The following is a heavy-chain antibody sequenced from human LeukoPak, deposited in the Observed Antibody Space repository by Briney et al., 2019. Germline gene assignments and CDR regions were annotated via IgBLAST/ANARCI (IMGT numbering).Heavy chain of an antibody. J-gene: IGHJ4*02. CDR3: ANYHDQLLWSGPFDY. CDR2: ISWNSGSI. D-gene: IGHD2-2*01. Sequence: PGRSLRLSCAASGFTFDDYAMHWVRQAPGKGLELVSGISWNSGSIGYADSVKGRFTISRDNAKNSLYLQMNSLRAEDTAVYYCANYHDQLLWSGPFDYWGQGTLVTVSS. CDR1: GFTFDDYA. V-gene: IGHV3-9*01.